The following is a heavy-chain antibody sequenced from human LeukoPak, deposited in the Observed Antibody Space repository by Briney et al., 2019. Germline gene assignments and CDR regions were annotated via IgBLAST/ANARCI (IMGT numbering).Heavy chain of an antibody. D-gene: IGHD6-19*01. CDR2: IGTAGDP. J-gene: IGHJ4*02. CDR3: VRASRGWYYFDY. CDR1: GFTFSSYD. Sequence: GGSLRLSCAASGFTFSSYDMHWVRQVTGKDLEWVSAIGTAGDPSYPGSVKGRFTISREIAKNSLYLQMNSLRDGDTAVYYCVRASRGWYYFDYWGQGTLVTVSS. V-gene: IGHV3-13*05.